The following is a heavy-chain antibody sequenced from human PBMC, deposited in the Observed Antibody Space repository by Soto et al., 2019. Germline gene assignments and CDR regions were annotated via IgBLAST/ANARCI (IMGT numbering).Heavy chain of an antibody. Sequence: PSETLSLXCTVSGGSISSYYWSWIRQPPGKGLEWIGYIYYSGSTNYNPSLKSRVTISVDTSKSQFSLKLSSVTAADTAVYYCARGVGYSYGTSYYYYYGMDVWGQGTTVTVSS. CDR1: GGSISSYY. D-gene: IGHD5-18*01. V-gene: IGHV4-59*01. CDR3: ARGVGYSYGTSYYYYYGMDV. J-gene: IGHJ6*02. CDR2: IYYSGST.